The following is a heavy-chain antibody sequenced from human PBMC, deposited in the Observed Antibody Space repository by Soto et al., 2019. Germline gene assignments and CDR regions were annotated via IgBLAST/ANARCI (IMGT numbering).Heavy chain of an antibody. CDR3: ARLAVSSGQKSYYFDY. J-gene: IGHJ4*02. Sequence: ETLSLTCTVSGGSITSFFWSWIRQPPGKGLEWMGMIDPADSDTNYSPSFQGHVTISADKSISTAYLQWSSLKASDTAMYYCARLAVSSGQKSYYFDYWGQGTLVTVSS. CDR1: GGSITSFF. V-gene: IGHV5-10-1*01. CDR2: IDPADSDT. D-gene: IGHD6-19*01.